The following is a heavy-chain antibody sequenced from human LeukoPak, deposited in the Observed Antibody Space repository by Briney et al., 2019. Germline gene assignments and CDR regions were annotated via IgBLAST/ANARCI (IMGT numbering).Heavy chain of an antibody. Sequence: GGSLRLSCAASGFTFTRYTMPWVSQAPGKGLEWVAVVLYDGSNKYYADSVKGRFTLSRDNSKNTLSLQMNTLRADDTAVYYCVRDNYGGILDFWGQGTLVTVSS. D-gene: IGHD2-21*01. V-gene: IGHV3-30*04. CDR1: GFTFTRYT. J-gene: IGHJ4*02. CDR3: VRDNYGGILDF. CDR2: VLYDGSNK.